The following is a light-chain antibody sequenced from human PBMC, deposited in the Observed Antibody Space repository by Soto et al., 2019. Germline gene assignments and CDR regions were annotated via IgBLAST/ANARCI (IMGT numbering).Light chain of an antibody. CDR2: EVS. Sequence: QSALTQPASVSGSPGQSITISCNGTSSDVGNYNLVSWYQQHPGKAPKLMIYEVSKRPSGVSNRFSGSKSGNTASLTISGLQAEDEADYYCCSYAGSTTVFGGGTQLTVL. J-gene: IGLJ7*01. CDR1: SSDVGNYNL. V-gene: IGLV2-23*02. CDR3: CSYAGSTTV.